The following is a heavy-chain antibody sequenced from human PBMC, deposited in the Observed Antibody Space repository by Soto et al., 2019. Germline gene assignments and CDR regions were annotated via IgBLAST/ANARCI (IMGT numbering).Heavy chain of an antibody. D-gene: IGHD2-8*01. CDR2: INYSGTT. V-gene: IGHV4-30-4*01. Sequence: SSETLSLTCTVSGGSINSGDYYWSWIRQPPGKGLEWIGYINYSGTTYYKPSLKSRVTISVDTSKNQFSLRLSSVTAADTAVYYCCIDDKYGTSSIDYRGRGILVTGS. J-gene: IGHJ4*02. CDR3: CIDDKYGTSSIDY. CDR1: GGSINSGDYY.